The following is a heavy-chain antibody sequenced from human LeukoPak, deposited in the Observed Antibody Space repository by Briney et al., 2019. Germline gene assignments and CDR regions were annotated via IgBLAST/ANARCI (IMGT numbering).Heavy chain of an antibody. CDR3: ARVGRRIVGATTRWYYFDY. CDR1: GYTFTSYD. V-gene: IGHV1-8*01. J-gene: IGHJ4*02. Sequence: ASVKVSCKASGYTFTSYDINWVRQATGQGVEWMGWMNPNSGNTGYAQKFQRSVTITRNTSISTAYMELSSLRSEDTAVYYCARVGRRIVGATTRWYYFDYWGQGTLVTVSS. D-gene: IGHD1-26*01. CDR2: MNPNSGNT.